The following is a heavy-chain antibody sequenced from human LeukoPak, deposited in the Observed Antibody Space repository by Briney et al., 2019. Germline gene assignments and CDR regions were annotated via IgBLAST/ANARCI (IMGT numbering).Heavy chain of an antibody. J-gene: IGHJ6*02. CDR3: ARVGSGSPYYYYGMDV. CDR2: ISSSSSYI. D-gene: IGHD3-10*01. V-gene: IGHV3-21*01. CDR1: GFTFSSYS. Sequence: RSGGSLRLSCAASGFTFSSYSMNWVRQAPGKGPEWVSSISSSSSYIYYADSVKGRFTISRDNAKNSLYLQMNSLRAEDTAVYYCARVGSGSPYYYYGMDVWGQGTTVTVSS.